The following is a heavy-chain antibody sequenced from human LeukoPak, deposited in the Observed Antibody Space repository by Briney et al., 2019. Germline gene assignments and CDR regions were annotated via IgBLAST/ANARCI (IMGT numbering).Heavy chain of an antibody. Sequence: SETLSLTCTVSGGSISYFYWGCIRQPPGKGLEWVGYIYRGGITNYNPSLESRVSMSADTSKNQFSLRLNSVTAADTAVYYCARLNVGSGWFFDYWGQGTLVTVSS. D-gene: IGHD6-19*01. CDR3: ARLNVGSGWFFDY. J-gene: IGHJ4*02. CDR1: GGSISYFY. V-gene: IGHV4-4*09. CDR2: IYRGGIT.